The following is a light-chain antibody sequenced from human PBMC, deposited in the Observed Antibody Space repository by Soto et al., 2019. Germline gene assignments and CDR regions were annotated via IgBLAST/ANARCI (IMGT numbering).Light chain of an antibody. CDR2: EVT. J-gene: IGLJ2*01. Sequence: QLVLTQPPSASGSPGQSVTISCTGTSSDVGGYKYVSWYQQHPGKAPKLMIFEVTNRPSGVSNRFSGSKSGNTASLTISGLQAEDEADYYCSSYTTNITPVVFGGGTKLTVL. V-gene: IGLV2-14*01. CDR3: SSYTTNITPVV. CDR1: SSDVGGYKY.